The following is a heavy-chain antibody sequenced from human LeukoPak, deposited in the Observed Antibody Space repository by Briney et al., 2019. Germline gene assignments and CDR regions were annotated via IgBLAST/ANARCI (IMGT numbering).Heavy chain of an antibody. CDR2: IHSMGST. Sequence: GRSLSLSCAASGLTVSSNYMSWDRQAPGRGLEWVSVIHSMGSTYFADTVKGRFTISRDNSKNQLYLQMNSLRAEDTAVYYGARDHCVPRRVLVYCSSTSCNFGYYGMDVWGQGTTVTVSS. CDR3: ARDHCVPRRVLVYCSSTSCNFGYYGMDV. CDR1: GLTVSSNY. V-gene: IGHV3-53*01. D-gene: IGHD2-2*01. J-gene: IGHJ6*02.